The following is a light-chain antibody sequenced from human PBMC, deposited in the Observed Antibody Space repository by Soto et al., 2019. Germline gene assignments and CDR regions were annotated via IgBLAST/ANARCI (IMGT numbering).Light chain of an antibody. CDR3: QQGHNWPLT. J-gene: IGKJ2*01. V-gene: IGKV3-15*01. CDR1: QSISTE. CDR2: SAS. Sequence: EIVMTQSTATLSVSPGERATLSCRASQSISTELAWYQQKPGQPPRLLIYSASTRATGVPARFTGSGSGSEFTLTISGLQSVDFAVYYCQQGHNWPLTFGQGTRLEI.